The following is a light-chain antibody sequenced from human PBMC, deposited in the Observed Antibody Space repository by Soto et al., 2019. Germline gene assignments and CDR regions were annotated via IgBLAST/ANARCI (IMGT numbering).Light chain of an antibody. V-gene: IGKV3-15*01. CDR2: GAS. CDR3: QQYHTWPIT. J-gene: IGKJ4*01. Sequence: DIVMTRSPATLSVAPGERVTFSCRASQGVSRKLAWYQHKPGQAPRLLISGASTGATGIPARFSGSGSGTEFTLTISSLQSEDCALYYCQQYHTWPITFGGGTKVDIK. CDR1: QGVSRK.